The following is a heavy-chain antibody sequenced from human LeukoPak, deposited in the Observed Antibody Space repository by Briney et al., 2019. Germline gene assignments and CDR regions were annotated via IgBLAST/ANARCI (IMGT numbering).Heavy chain of an antibody. V-gene: IGHV4-4*07. Sequence: SETLSLTCTVSGGSISSFYWSWIRLPAGKGLEWIGRRFTSGSTNYNPSLKSRVTISVDTSKNQFSLKLSSVTAADTAVYYCARPTGGHAFDIWGQGTMVTVSS. CDR1: GGSISSFY. J-gene: IGHJ3*02. D-gene: IGHD7-27*01. CDR2: RFTSGST. CDR3: ARPTGGHAFDI.